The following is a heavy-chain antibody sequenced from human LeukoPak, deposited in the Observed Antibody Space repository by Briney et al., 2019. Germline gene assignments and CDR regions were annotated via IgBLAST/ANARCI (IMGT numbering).Heavy chain of an antibody. J-gene: IGHJ4*02. CDR3: ARDKHIVVVTATLDY. D-gene: IGHD2-21*02. Sequence: PGGSLRLSCAASGFTFSSYSMNWVRQAPGKGLEWVSSISSSSSYIYYADSAKGRSTISRDNAKNSLYLQMNSLRAEDTAVYYCARDKHIVVVTATLDYWGQGTLVTVSS. CDR1: GFTFSSYS. CDR2: ISSSSSYI. V-gene: IGHV3-21*01.